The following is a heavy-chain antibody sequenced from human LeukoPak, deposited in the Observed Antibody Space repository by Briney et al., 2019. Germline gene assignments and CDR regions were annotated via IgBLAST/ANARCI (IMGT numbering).Heavy chain of an antibody. D-gene: IGHD2-2*01. CDR1: GFTFSSYS. J-gene: IGHJ6*02. CDR2: ISSSSTYI. CDR3: ARDLWNCSSTSCPSYYYYYYGMDV. V-gene: IGHV3-21*01. Sequence: PGGSLRLSCAASGFTFSSYSMNWVRQAPGKGLEWVSSISSSSTYIYSADSVKGRFTISRDNAKNSLYLQMNSLRAEDTAVYYCARDLWNCSSTSCPSYYYYYYGMDVWGQGTTVTVSS.